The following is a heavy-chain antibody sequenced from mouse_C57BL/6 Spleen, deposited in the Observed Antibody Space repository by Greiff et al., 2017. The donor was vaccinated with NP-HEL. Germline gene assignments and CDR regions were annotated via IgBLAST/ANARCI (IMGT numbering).Heavy chain of an antibody. Sequence: QVQLKESGPELVKPGASVKISCKASGYAFSSSWMNWVKQRPGKGLEWIGRIYPGDGDTNYNGKFKGKATLTADKSSSTAYMQLSSLTSEDSAVYFCAGELRRGFAYWGQGTLVTVSA. CDR2: IYPGDGDT. CDR1: GYAFSSSW. V-gene: IGHV1-82*01. D-gene: IGHD2-4*01. CDR3: AGELRRGFAY. J-gene: IGHJ3*01.